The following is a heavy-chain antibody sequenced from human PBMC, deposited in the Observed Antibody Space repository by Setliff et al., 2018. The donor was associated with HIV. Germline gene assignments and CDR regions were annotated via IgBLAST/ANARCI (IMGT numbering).Heavy chain of an antibody. D-gene: IGHD3-16*01. CDR1: GGSISSHY. CDR3: ARGNPLRWNAFAFDI. CDR2: MLYNGRS. J-gene: IGHJ3*02. V-gene: IGHV4-59*11. Sequence: SETLSLTCTVSGGSISSHYWSWSRQPPGKGLEWIGFMLYNGRSNYNPSLKSRATISVDASKNRFSLKLRSVTAADTAVYYCARGNPLRWNAFAFDIWGRGTMVTVS.